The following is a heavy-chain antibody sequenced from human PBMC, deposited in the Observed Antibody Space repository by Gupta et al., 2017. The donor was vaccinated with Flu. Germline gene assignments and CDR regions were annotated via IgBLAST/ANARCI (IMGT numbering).Heavy chain of an antibody. CDR3: ASVYSYGNNPDY. V-gene: IGHV3-21*01. Sequence: EVQLVESGGGLVKPGGSLRLSCAASGFTFSSYRMTWVRQAPGKGLEWVSSISSSSSYIYYADSVKGRFTISRDNAKNSLYLQMNSLRAEDTAVYYCASVYSYGNNPDYWGQGTLVTVSS. CDR2: ISSSSSYI. J-gene: IGHJ4*02. CDR1: GFTFSSYR. D-gene: IGHD5-18*01.